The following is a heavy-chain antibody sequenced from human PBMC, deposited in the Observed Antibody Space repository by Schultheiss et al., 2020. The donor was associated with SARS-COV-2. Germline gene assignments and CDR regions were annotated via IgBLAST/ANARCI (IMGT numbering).Heavy chain of an antibody. CDR2: ISYDGSNK. Sequence: GGSLRLSCAASGFTFSSYGMHWVRQAPGKGLEWVAVISYDGSNKYYADSVKGRFTISRDNSKNTLYLQMNSLRAEDTAVYYCARDSQRGVGAAGYWGQGTLVTVS. CDR3: ARDSQRGVGAAGY. CDR1: GFTFSSYG. V-gene: IGHV3-30*12. J-gene: IGHJ4*02. D-gene: IGHD1-26*01.